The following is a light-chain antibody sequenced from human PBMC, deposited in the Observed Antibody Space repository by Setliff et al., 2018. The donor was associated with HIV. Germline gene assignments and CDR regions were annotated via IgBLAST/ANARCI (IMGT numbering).Light chain of an antibody. CDR1: SSEVGGYGY. CDR2: EVR. Sequence: QSALTQPASVSVSPGQSITISCTGTSSEVGGYGYVSWYQQHPGKAPKLIIYEVRNRPAGVSNRFSGSKSVNTASLTISGLQAEDEADYYCSSYAITTTLPFGTGTKVTVL. V-gene: IGLV2-14*01. J-gene: IGLJ1*01. CDR3: SSYAITTTLP.